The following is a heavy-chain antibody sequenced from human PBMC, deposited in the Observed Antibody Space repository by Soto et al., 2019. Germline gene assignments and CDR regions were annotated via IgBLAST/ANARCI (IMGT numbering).Heavy chain of an antibody. CDR3: ANCNWYFDL. CDR1: GGSISSYF. Sequence: QVQLQESGPGLVKPSETLSLTCTVSGGSISSYFWSWIRQPPGKGLEWIGYIYYTGSTNYNPSLKSRVPISVDTSHHQFSLQLSSVTAADTAVYYCANCNWYFDLWGRGTLVTVSS. CDR2: IYYTGST. J-gene: IGHJ2*01. V-gene: IGHV4-59*01.